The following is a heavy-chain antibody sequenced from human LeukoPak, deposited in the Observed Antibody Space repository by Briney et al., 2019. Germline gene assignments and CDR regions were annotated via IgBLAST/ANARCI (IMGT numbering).Heavy chain of an antibody. CDR3: AAGHTYGYTY. CDR2: ISTSGSNI. D-gene: IGHD5-18*01. J-gene: IGHJ4*02. CDR1: GFTFSSYE. Sequence: GGSLRLSCTASGFTFSSYEMNGVRQAPGKGLEWVSYISTSGSNIYYADSVKGRFTISRDNAKNSLYLQMNSLRAEDTAVYYCAAGHTYGYTYWGQGTLVSVSS. V-gene: IGHV3-48*03.